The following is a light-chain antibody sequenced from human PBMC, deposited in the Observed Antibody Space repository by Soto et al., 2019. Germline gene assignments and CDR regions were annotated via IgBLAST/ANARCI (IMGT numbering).Light chain of an antibody. CDR1: QSFSSD. Sequence: EIVMTQSPVTLSVSPGERATLSCRASQSFSSDSLAWYQHKLGQAPRLLIYGASNRATGIPARFSGSGSGTDFTLTISSLEPEDFAVYYCQQRSNWPPNTFGQGTRLEI. J-gene: IGKJ5*01. CDR3: QQRSNWPPNT. V-gene: IGKV3-11*01. CDR2: GAS.